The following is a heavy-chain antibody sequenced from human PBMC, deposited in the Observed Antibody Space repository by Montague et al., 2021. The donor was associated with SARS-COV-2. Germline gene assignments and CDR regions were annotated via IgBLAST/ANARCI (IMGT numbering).Heavy chain of an antibody. D-gene: IGHD6-19*01. V-gene: IGHV4-59*01. CDR3: ARGSGWMGNAFDI. CDR2: IYYSGST. Sequence: SETLSLTCTVSGGSISSYYWSWIRQPPGRGLEWIGYIYYSGSTNYNPSLKSRVTISVDASKNQFSLKLSSVTAADTAVYYCARGSGWMGNAFDIWGQGTMVTVSS. J-gene: IGHJ3*02. CDR1: GGSISSYY.